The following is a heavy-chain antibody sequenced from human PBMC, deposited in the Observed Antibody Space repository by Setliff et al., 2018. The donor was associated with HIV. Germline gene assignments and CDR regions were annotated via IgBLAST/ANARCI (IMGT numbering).Heavy chain of an antibody. Sequence: WMTWVRQAPGKGLAWVGRIKTKTQRGTTDYAAPAKGRFIISRDDSKNTLYVQMNSLRSEDTAVYYCVTGVGTSSVDYWGQGTMVTVSS. CDR1: W. V-gene: IGHV3-15*01. J-gene: IGHJ4*02. D-gene: IGHD3-22*01. CDR2: IKTKTQRGTT. CDR3: VTGVGTSSVDY.